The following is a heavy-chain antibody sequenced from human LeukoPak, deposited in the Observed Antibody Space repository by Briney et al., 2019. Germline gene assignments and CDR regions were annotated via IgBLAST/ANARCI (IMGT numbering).Heavy chain of an antibody. V-gene: IGHV4-39*01. CDR1: GGSISSSSYY. Sequence: PSETLSLTCTVSGGSISSSSYYWGWIRQPPGKGLEWIGSIYYSGSTYYNPSLKSQVTISADTSKNQFSLKLSSVTAADTAVYYCASLYSSGWSGYYYYMDVWGKGTTVTVSS. CDR3: ASLYSSGWSGYYYYMDV. J-gene: IGHJ6*03. CDR2: IYYSGST. D-gene: IGHD6-19*01.